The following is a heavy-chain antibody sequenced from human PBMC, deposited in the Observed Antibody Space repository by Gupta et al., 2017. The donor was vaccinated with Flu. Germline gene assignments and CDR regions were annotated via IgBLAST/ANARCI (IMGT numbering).Heavy chain of an antibody. Sequence: EVQLVESGGGLVQPGGSLRLSCTVSGFGFNKYWMHWVRQVPGKGLVWVSRLNGDGSTTDSAVSVKGRFTISRDNAKNTLYLQMNSLRAEDTAVYFCARGHPSAPRSGFDVWGQGTMVTVSS. CDR3: ARGHPSAPRSGFDV. CDR1: GFGFNKYW. V-gene: IGHV3-74*01. J-gene: IGHJ3*01. CDR2: LNGDGSTT.